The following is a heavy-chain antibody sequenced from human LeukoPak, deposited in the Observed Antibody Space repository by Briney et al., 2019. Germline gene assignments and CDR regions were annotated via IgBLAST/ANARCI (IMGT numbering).Heavy chain of an antibody. Sequence: GGSLRLSCAASGFTFSNAWMSWVRQAPGKGLEWVGRIKSKTDGGTTDYAAPVKGRFTISRDDSKNTLYLQMNSLKTEDTAVYYCTTIARRALYFQHWGQGTLVSVSS. V-gene: IGHV3-15*01. CDR3: TTIARRALYFQH. J-gene: IGHJ1*01. CDR2: IKSKTDGGTT. D-gene: IGHD1-14*01. CDR1: GFTFSNAW.